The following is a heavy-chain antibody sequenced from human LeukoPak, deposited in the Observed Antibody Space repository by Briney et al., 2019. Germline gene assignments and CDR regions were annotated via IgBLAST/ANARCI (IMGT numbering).Heavy chain of an antibody. D-gene: IGHD3-3*01. CDR2: ISAYNGNT. CDR3: ARDAWYYDFWSGPPPYYFDY. CDR1: GYTFTSYG. Sequence: ASVKVSCKASGYTFTSYGISWVRQAPGQGLEWMGWISAYNGNTNYAQKLQGRVTMTTDTSTSTAYMELRSLRSDDTAVYYRARDAWYYDFWSGPPPYYFDYWGQGTLVTVSS. J-gene: IGHJ4*02. V-gene: IGHV1-18*01.